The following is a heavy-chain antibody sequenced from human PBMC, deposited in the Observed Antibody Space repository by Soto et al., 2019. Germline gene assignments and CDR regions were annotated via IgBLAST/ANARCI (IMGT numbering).Heavy chain of an antibody. D-gene: IGHD2-8*02. CDR2: IYYDGST. CDR3: ARGGGVYYFDY. CDR1: GGSISTYY. J-gene: IGHJ4*02. V-gene: IGHV4-59*01. Sequence: PSETLSLTCTVSGGSISTYYWSWIRQPPGKGLEWIGYIYYDGSTSYNPSLRSRVTISVDTSKNQFSLILSSVTSADTAVYYCARGGGVYYFDYWGQGTLVTVS.